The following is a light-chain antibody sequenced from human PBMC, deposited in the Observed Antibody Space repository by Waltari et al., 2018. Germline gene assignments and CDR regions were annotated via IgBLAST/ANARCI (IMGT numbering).Light chain of an antibody. CDR1: QSVTSSY. CDR3: QQYGSSPPT. Sequence: EIVLTQSPGTLSLSPGERVTLSCRDSQSVTSSYLAWYQQKPVQAPRLLIYSASNRATGIPDRFSGSGSGTGFTLTISRLEPEDFAVYCCQQYGSSPPTFGQGTKVEIK. J-gene: IGKJ1*01. CDR2: SAS. V-gene: IGKV3-20*01.